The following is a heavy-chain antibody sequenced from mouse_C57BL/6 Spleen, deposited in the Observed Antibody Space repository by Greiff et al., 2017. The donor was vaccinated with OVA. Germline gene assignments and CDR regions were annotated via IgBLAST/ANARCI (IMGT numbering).Heavy chain of an antibody. CDR1: GFTFTDYY. Sequence: EVKLMESGGGLVQPGGSLSLSCAASGFTFTDYYMSWVRQPPGKALEWLGFIRNKANGYTTEYSASVKGRFTISRDNSQSILYLQMNALRAEDSATYYCARWGSSPYFDVWGTGTTVTVSS. J-gene: IGHJ1*03. CDR2: IRNKANGYTT. D-gene: IGHD1-1*01. CDR3: ARWGSSPYFDV. V-gene: IGHV7-3*01.